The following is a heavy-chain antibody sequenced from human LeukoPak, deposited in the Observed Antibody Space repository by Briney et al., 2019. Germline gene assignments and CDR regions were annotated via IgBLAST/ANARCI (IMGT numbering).Heavy chain of an antibody. CDR1: GFTFSSYG. CDR3: ARDPVHFGTFFDY. D-gene: IGHD1-14*01. Sequence: PGRSLRLSCAASGFTFSSYGMHWVRQAPGKGLEWVAVISYDGSNKYYADSVKGRFTISRDNSKNTLYLQMNSLRAEDTAVYYCARDPVHFGTFFDYWGQGTLVTVSS. CDR2: ISYDGSNK. V-gene: IGHV3-30*03. J-gene: IGHJ4*02.